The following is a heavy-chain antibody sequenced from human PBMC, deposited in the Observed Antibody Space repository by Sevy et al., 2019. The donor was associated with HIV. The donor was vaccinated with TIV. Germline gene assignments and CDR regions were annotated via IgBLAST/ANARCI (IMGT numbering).Heavy chain of an antibody. V-gene: IGHV3-23*01. Sequence: GGSLRLSCAASGFTFSSYAMSWVRQAPGKGLEWVSAISGSGGSTYYADSVKGRFTISRDNSKITLYLQMNSLRAEDTAVYYCATNRCSGGSCYRLNAFDIWGQGTMVTVS. J-gene: IGHJ3*02. CDR3: ATNRCSGGSCYRLNAFDI. CDR1: GFTFSSYA. CDR2: ISGSGGST. D-gene: IGHD2-15*01.